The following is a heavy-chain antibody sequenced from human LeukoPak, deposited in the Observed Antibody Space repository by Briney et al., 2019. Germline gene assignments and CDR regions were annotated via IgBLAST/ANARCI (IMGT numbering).Heavy chain of an antibody. CDR3: ARVQFCGGDCSSYYYYGMDV. V-gene: IGHV4-61*02. J-gene: IGHJ6*02. Sequence: PSQTLSLTCTVSGGSISSGSYYWSWIRQPAGKGLEWIGRIYTSGTTNYNPSLKSRVTISVDTSKNQFSLKLTSVTAADTAVYYCARVQFCGGDCSSYYYYGMDVWGQGTTVTVSS. CDR2: IYTSGTT. D-gene: IGHD2-21*02. CDR1: GGSISSGSYY.